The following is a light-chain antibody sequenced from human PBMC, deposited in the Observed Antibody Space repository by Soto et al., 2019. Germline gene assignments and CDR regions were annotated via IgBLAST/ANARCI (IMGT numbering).Light chain of an antibody. CDR2: GAS. V-gene: IGKV3-15*01. CDR3: QQHNNWPLT. J-gene: IGKJ4*01. CDR1: QSVSSN. Sequence: IVMTRSPATLSVSPGERATLSCMASQSVSSNLAWYQQKPGQAPRLLVYGASTRATGIPARFSGSGSGTQFTLTISSLQSEDFAVYYCQQHNNWPLTFGGGTKVDIK.